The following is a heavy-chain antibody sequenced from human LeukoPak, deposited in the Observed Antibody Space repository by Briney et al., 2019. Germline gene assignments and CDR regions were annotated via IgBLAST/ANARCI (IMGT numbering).Heavy chain of an antibody. D-gene: IGHD5-12*01. CDR1: GFTFSSYG. Sequence: GGSLRLSCAASGFTFSSYGMHWVRQAPGKGLEWVAYIRYDGSNKYYADSVKGRFTTSRDNSKNTLYLQMNSLRAEDTAVYYCAKAGRDSGYDYYYYYYMDVWGKGTTVTISS. J-gene: IGHJ6*03. CDR3: AKAGRDSGYDYYYYYYMDV. V-gene: IGHV3-30*02. CDR2: IRYDGSNK.